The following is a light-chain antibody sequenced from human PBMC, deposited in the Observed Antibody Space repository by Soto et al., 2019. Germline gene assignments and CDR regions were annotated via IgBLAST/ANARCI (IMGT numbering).Light chain of an antibody. V-gene: IGKV3-20*01. CDR2: AAS. CDR1: QSVTSTH. Sequence: EIVLTQSPGTLSLSPGERATRSCRASQSVTSTHLAGYQQKPGQAPRLLISAASSRATGIPDRFSGSGSGTGFTLTISRLEPEDFAVYYCQQYGSSPWTFGQGTKVEIK. J-gene: IGKJ1*01. CDR3: QQYGSSPWT.